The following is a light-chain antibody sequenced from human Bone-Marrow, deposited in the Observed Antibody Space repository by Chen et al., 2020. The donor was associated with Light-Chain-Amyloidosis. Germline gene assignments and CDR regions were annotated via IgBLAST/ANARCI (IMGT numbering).Light chain of an antibody. J-gene: IGLJ2*01. V-gene: IGLV3-25*03. CDR1: DLPTKY. CDR3: RAAGSGGTYEGL. CDR2: RDT. Sequence: SYELTQPPSVSVSPGQTARITCSGDDLPTKYAYWYQQKPGQAPVLVKHRDTERPSGITERVSGSRSGGTSTLTISGVQAEDEADYHCRAAGSGGTYEGLFGGGTKLTVL.